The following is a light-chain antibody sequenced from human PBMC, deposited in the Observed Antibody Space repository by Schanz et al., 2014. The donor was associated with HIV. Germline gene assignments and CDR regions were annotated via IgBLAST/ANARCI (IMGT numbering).Light chain of an antibody. Sequence: EIVLTQSPGTLSLSPGERGTLSCRASQSVKSNFIGWYQQKPGQAPRLLIFGASNRATGIPDRFSGGESGTDFTLTISRVEPEDYAVYYCHHYGDSRGTFGGGTEVDI. CDR1: QSVKSNF. CDR2: GAS. J-gene: IGKJ4*02. V-gene: IGKV3-20*01. CDR3: HHYGDSRGT.